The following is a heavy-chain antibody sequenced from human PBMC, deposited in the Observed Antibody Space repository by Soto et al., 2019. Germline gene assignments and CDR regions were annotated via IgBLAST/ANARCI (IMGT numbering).Heavy chain of an antibody. CDR3: ARGYSSSWYTPYTFSTFDY. J-gene: IGHJ4*02. Sequence: QVQLVQSGAEVKKPGSSVKVSCKASGGTFSSYAISWVRQAPGQGLEWMGGIIPIFGTANYAQKFQGRVTITAEESTSTAYMELSSLRSEDTAVYYCARGYSSSWYTPYTFSTFDYWGQGTLVTVSS. CDR1: GGTFSSYA. V-gene: IGHV1-69*01. CDR2: IIPIFGTA. D-gene: IGHD6-13*01.